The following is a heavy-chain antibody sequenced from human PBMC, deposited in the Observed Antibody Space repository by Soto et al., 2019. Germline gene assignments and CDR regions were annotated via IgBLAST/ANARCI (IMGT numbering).Heavy chain of an antibody. CDR3: AKDRSYYDFWSGFNPDFGYYYMDV. V-gene: IGHV3-30*18. J-gene: IGHJ6*03. CDR2: ISYDGSNK. Sequence: QVQLVESGGGVVQPGRSLRLCCAASGFTFSSYGMHWVRQAPGKGLEWVAVISYDGSNKYYADSVKGRFTISRDNSKNTRYLQMNSLRAEDTAVYYCAKDRSYYDFWSGFNPDFGYYYMDVWGKGTTVTVSS. D-gene: IGHD3-3*01. CDR1: GFTFSSYG.